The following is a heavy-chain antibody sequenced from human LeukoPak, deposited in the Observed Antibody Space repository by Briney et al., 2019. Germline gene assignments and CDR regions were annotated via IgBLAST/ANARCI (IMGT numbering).Heavy chain of an antibody. CDR1: GFTFDDYA. Sequence: GGSLRLSCAASGFTFDDYAMHWVRQAPGKGLEWVSGISWNSGSIGYADSVKGRFTISRDNAKNFLYLQLNSLRAEDTAFYFCARATARSMGGHNWFDSWGQGTLVTVSS. D-gene: IGHD1-26*01. CDR3: ARATARSMGGHNWFDS. J-gene: IGHJ5*01. CDR2: ISWNSGSI. V-gene: IGHV3-9*01.